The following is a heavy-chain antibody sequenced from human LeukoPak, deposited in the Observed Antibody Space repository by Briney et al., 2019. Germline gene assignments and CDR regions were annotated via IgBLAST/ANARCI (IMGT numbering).Heavy chain of an antibody. CDR3: AKGYSSGYGSYWYFDL. V-gene: IGHV3-9*01. D-gene: IGHD3-22*01. Sequence: GRSLRLSCAASGFTFDDYAMHWVRQAPGKGLEWVSGISWNSGSIGYADSVKGRFTISRDNAKNSLYLQMNSLRAEDTALYYCAKGYSSGYGSYWYFDLWGRGTLVTVSS. J-gene: IGHJ2*01. CDR1: GFTFDDYA. CDR2: ISWNSGSI.